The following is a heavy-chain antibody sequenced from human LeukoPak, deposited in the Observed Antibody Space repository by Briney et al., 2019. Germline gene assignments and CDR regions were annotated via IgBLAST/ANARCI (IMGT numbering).Heavy chain of an antibody. Sequence: SETLSLTCTVSGGSISSYYWSWIRQPPGKGLEWIGYIYYSGSTNYNPSLKSRVTISVDTSKNQFSLKLSSVTAADAAVYYCARGSLVFTMVRGDKFDSWGQGTLVTVSS. CDR3: ARGSLVFTMVRGDKFDS. J-gene: IGHJ5*01. CDR1: GGSISSYY. D-gene: IGHD3-10*01. V-gene: IGHV4-59*01. CDR2: IYYSGST.